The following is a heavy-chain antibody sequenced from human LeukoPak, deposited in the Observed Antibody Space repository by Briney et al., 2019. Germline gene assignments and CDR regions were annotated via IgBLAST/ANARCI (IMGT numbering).Heavy chain of an antibody. CDR3: ARSRGEYQLPRSLDY. D-gene: IGHD2-2*01. J-gene: IGHJ4*02. CDR1: GFTFSDYY. Sequence: RTGGSLRLSCAASGFTFSDYYMTWIRQAPGKGLEWIAYISASGTSSSNIYYADSEKGRFTISRDNADNSLFLQMNSLRAEDTAVYYCARSRGEYQLPRSLDYWGQGTLVTVSS. V-gene: IGHV3-11*01. CDR2: ISASGTSSSNI.